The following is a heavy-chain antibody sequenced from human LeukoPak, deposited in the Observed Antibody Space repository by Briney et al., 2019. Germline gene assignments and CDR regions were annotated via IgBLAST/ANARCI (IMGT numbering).Heavy chain of an antibody. V-gene: IGHV1-69*13. CDR1: GGTFSSYA. J-gene: IGHJ4*02. D-gene: IGHD3-22*01. CDR2: IIPIFGTA. CDR3: ARVYYDSSGYYYADY. Sequence: ASVKVSCKAPGGTFSSYAISWVRQAPGQGLEWMGGIIPIFGTANYAQKFQGRVTITADESTSTAYMELSSLRSEDTAVYYCARVYYDSSGYYYADYWGQGTLVTVSS.